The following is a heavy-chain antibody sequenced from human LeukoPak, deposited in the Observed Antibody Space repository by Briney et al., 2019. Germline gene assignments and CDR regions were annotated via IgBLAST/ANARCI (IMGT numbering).Heavy chain of an antibody. CDR2: IKQDGSEK. D-gene: IGHD3-10*01. Sequence: GGPLRLSCAASGFTLRTSWMSWVRQAPGKGLEWVANIKQDGSEKNYVDSVKGRFTISRDNAKNSLYLQMNSLRAEDTAVYYCAKDGGGPLDWGQGTLATVSS. CDR3: AKDGGGPLD. J-gene: IGHJ4*02. CDR1: GFTLRTSW. V-gene: IGHV3-7*01.